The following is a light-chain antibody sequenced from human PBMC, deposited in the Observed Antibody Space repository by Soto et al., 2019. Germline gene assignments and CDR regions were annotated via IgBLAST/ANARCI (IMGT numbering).Light chain of an antibody. J-gene: IGLJ3*02. V-gene: IGLV1-51*01. CDR2: DDN. CDR3: GTWDSSLTNGRAV. CDR1: SSNIGNSY. Sequence: QSALTQPASVSGSPGQSITISCTGNSSNIGNSYVSWYQQFPGTAPRLLIYDDNKRPSGIRDRFSGSKSGTSATLAITGLQTGDEAVYYCGTWDSSLTNGRAVFGGWTKLTVL.